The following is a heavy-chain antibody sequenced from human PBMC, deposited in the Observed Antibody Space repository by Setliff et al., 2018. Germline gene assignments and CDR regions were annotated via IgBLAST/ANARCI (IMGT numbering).Heavy chain of an antibody. D-gene: IGHD3-3*01. V-gene: IGHV4-39*07. Sequence: PSETLSLTCSVSGGSISSGSYYWGWIRQSPGKGLEWIGSMYYSGSTYYNPSLKGRVTISVDTSKNQFSLNLKSMTAADTALYFCARERQGGFLEWSPFDSWGQGILVTVSS. CDR2: MYYSGST. CDR1: GGSISSGSYY. J-gene: IGHJ4*02. CDR3: ARERQGGFLEWSPFDS.